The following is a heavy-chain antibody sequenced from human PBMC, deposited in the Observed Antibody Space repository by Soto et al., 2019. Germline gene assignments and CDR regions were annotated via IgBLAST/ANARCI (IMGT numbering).Heavy chain of an antibody. V-gene: IGHV5-51*01. CDR2: IYPGDSGT. Sequence: PGESLKISCKGSGYSFTSYWIGWVRQMPGKGLEWMGIIYPGDSGTRYSPSFQGQVTISADKSISTAYLQWSSLKASDTAMYYCARRCRGGDCYAAFDIWGQGTMVTVSS. J-gene: IGHJ3*02. CDR1: GYSFTSYW. CDR3: ARRCRGGDCYAAFDI. D-gene: IGHD2-21*02.